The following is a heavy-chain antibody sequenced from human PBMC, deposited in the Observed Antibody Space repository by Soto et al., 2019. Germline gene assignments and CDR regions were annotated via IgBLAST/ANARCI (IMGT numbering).Heavy chain of an antibody. Sequence: QVQLVQSGAEVKKPGASVKVSCKASGYIFNDFYMHWVRQAPGQGLEWMGWIKPNSGDTKYAPKFQDRVTMTRDTSSSTAYMELSRLRPDDTAVYYFRRGEDRGEHFDSWGQGTLVTVSS. CDR2: IKPNSGDT. CDR1: GYIFNDFY. J-gene: IGHJ4*02. D-gene: IGHD2-15*01. CDR3: RRGEDRGEHFDS. V-gene: IGHV1-2*02.